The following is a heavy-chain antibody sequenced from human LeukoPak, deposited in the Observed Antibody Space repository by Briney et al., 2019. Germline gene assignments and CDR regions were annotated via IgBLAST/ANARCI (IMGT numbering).Heavy chain of an antibody. V-gene: IGHV1-24*01. CDR3: ATAGALLGYCSSTSCSEFDP. D-gene: IGHD2-2*01. J-gene: IGHJ5*02. CDR2: FDPEDGET. Sequence: ASVKVSCKVSGYTLTELSMHWVRQAPGKGLEWMGGFDPEDGETIYAQKFQGRVTMTEDTSTDTAYMELSSLRSEDTAVYYCATAGALLGYCSSTSCSEFDPWGQGTLVTVSS. CDR1: GYTLTELS.